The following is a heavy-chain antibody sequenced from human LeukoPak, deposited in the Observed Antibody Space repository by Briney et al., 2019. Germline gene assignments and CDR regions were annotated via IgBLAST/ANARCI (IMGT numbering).Heavy chain of an antibody. J-gene: IGHJ4*02. Sequence: GGSLRLSCAASEFTVSSNYMSWVRQAPGKGLEWVSIIYSSGSTYYADSVKGRFTISRDNSKNTIYLQMGRLRDEDTAVYYCARSLRFGELFFDYWGQGTLVTVSS. D-gene: IGHD3-10*01. CDR3: ARSLRFGELFFDY. V-gene: IGHV3-53*01. CDR1: EFTVSSNY. CDR2: IYSSGST.